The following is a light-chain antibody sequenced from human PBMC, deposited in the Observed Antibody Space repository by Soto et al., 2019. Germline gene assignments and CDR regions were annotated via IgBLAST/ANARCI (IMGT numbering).Light chain of an antibody. CDR1: QYISNY. CDR2: EAT. J-gene: IGKJ5*01. Sequence: DIQMTQSPSSVSASIGDRVTITCRTSQYISNYLNWYQQKPGKAPRLLIYEATNLQSGVPPRFSGSGSGTDFTLTISSLQPEDFATYFCQQANSFPITFGQGTRLEIK. V-gene: IGKV1-12*01. CDR3: QQANSFPIT.